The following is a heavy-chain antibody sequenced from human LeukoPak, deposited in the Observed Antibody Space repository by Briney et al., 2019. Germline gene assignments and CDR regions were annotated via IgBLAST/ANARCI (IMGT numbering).Heavy chain of an antibody. V-gene: IGHV4-4*07. Sequence: SETLSLTCTVSGGSISSYYWSWIRQPAGKGLEWIGRIYTSGSTSYNPSLKSRVTMSVDTSKNQFSLKLSSVTAADTAVYYCARDSGSSGWYLVDYWGQGTLVTVSS. CDR1: GGSISSYY. J-gene: IGHJ4*02. D-gene: IGHD6-19*01. CDR2: IYTSGST. CDR3: ARDSGSSGWYLVDY.